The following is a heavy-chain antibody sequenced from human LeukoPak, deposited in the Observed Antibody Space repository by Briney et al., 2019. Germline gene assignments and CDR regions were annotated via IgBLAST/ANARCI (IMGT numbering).Heavy chain of an antibody. D-gene: IGHD6-19*01. CDR3: ARRAVAASCYFDY. Sequence: GESLKISGKGSEYSFTSYWIGWVRQMPGKGLEWMGIIYPGDSDTRYSPSFQGQVTISADKSISTAYLQWSSLKASDTAMYYCARRAVAASCYFDYWGQGTLVTVSS. CDR2: IYPGDSDT. J-gene: IGHJ4*02. V-gene: IGHV5-51*01. CDR1: EYSFTSYW.